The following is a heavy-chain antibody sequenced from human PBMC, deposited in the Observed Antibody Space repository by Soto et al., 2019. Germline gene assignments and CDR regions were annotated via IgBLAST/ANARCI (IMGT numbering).Heavy chain of an antibody. CDR3: ARGTGDHVRYYYAMDV. CDR2: VYYSGST. D-gene: IGHD4-17*01. V-gene: IGHV4-59*01. J-gene: IGHJ6*02. Sequence: PSETLSLTCSVSGGSISRYYWNWIRQPPGKGLEGIGYVYYSGSTNYNPSLKSPITVSVDTPKNQFSLRLRSVTAADTAVYYCARGTGDHVRYYYAMDVWGQGPTVTVSS. CDR1: GGSISRYY.